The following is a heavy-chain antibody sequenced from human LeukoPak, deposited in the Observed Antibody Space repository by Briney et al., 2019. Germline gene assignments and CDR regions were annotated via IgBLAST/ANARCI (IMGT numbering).Heavy chain of an antibody. V-gene: IGHV3-23*01. CDR2: ISGRGGST. J-gene: IGHJ4*02. Sequence: GVSLRLACAASGFTFSTSGMSWVRQDPGKGLEWVSAISGRGGSTYYADSVKGRFTTSRDNSKNTLYLQMNSLTAEDTAVYYCPNGPPWFGALSFDYWGQRTLVTVSS. D-gene: IGHD3-10*01. CDR3: PNGPPWFGALSFDY. CDR1: GFTFSTSG.